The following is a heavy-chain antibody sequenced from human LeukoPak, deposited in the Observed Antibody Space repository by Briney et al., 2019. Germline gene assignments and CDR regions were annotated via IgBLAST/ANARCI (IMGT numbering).Heavy chain of an antibody. CDR2: MYSGGTT. CDR1: GFTVSSNY. CDR3: ARMLISSGYYIDS. J-gene: IGHJ4*02. D-gene: IGHD3-22*01. Sequence: GGSLRLSCAASGFTVSSNYMNWVRQAPGKGVEWVSVMYSGGTTYYTDSVKGGFTISRDDSKNTLFLQMTTLRADDTAVYYCARMLISSGYYIDSWGQGTLVTVSS. V-gene: IGHV3-53*01.